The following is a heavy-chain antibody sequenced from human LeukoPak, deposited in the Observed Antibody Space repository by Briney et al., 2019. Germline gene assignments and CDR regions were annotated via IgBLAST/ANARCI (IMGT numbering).Heavy chain of an antibody. V-gene: IGHV1-18*01. CDR2: ISAYNGNT. Sequence: ASVKVSCKASGYTFTSYGISWVRQAPGQGLEWMGWISAYNGNTNYAQKFQERVTITRDMSTSTAYMELSSLRSEDTAVYYCAAGGSYSTAAFDIWGQGTMVTVSS. CDR1: GYTFTSYG. CDR3: AAGGSYSTAAFDI. D-gene: IGHD6-13*01. J-gene: IGHJ3*02.